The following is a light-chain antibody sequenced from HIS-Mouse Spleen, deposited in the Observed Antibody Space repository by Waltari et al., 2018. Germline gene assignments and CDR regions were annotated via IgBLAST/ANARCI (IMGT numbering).Light chain of an antibody. V-gene: IGLV3-1*01. CDR2: QDS. Sequence: SYELTQPPSVSVSPGQTASITCPGHKVGDKYACWYQQKPGQSPVLVLYQDSKRPSGIPERFSGSNSGNTATLTISGTQAMDEADYYCQAWDSSTVVFGGGTKLTVL. J-gene: IGLJ2*01. CDR1: KVGDKY. CDR3: QAWDSSTVV.